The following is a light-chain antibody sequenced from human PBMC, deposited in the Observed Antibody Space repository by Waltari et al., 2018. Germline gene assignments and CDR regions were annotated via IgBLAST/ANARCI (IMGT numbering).Light chain of an antibody. J-gene: IGKJ2*01. Sequence: DIVMTQSPDSLAVSLGERATINCTSSQSVLYSSNNKDYLAWFQQKPGQPPKVIISRASNREFGVPDRFSGSGSGTDFTVTISSLQAEDVAVYYCHQYYSVPRTFGQGTKLEIK. CDR2: RAS. CDR3: HQYYSVPRT. CDR1: QSVLYSSNNKDY. V-gene: IGKV4-1*01.